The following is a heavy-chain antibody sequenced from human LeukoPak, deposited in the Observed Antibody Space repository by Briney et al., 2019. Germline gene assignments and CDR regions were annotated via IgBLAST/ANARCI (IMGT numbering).Heavy chain of an antibody. CDR2: ISGDGYST. V-gene: IGHV3-74*03. J-gene: IGHJ3*02. Sequence: PGGSLRLSCAASGFTFSNYWMHWVRQAPGKELVWVSGISGDGYSTKYADSVKGRFTISRDNAKNSLYLQMNSLRAEDTALYYCARDLVAFDIWGQGTMVTVSS. D-gene: IGHD2-8*02. CDR3: ARDLVAFDI. CDR1: GFTFSNYW.